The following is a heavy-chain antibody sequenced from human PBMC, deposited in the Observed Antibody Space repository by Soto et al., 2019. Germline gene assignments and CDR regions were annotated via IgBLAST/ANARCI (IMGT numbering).Heavy chain of an antibody. V-gene: IGHV5-10-1*01. CDR3: ARDLLLDFWSGYPRPPSKYGMDV. CDR2: IDPSDSYT. D-gene: IGHD3-3*01. CDR1: GYSFTSYW. J-gene: IGHJ6*02. Sequence: GESLKISCKGSGYSFTSYWISWVRQMPGKGLEWMGRIDPSDSYTNYSPSFQGHVTISADKSISTAYLQWSSLKASDTAMYYCARDLLLDFWSGYPRPPSKYGMDVWGQGTTVTVSS.